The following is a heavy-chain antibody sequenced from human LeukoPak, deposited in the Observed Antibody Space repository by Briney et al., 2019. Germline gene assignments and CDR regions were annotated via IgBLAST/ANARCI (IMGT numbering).Heavy chain of an antibody. CDR2: MNPNSGNT. D-gene: IGHD2-8*01. CDR1: GYTFTSYD. CDR3: ARASKYTNGVCYNLFYFDY. Sequence: ASVKVSCKASGYTFTSYDINWVRQAAGQGLEWMGWMNPNSGNTGYAQKFQGRVTITRNTSISTAYMELSSLRSEDTAVYYCARASKYTNGVCYNLFYFDYWGQGTLVTVSS. V-gene: IGHV1-8*03. J-gene: IGHJ4*02.